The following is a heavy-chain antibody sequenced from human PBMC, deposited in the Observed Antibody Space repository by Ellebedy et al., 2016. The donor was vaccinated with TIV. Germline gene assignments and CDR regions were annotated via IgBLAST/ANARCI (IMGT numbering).Heavy chain of an antibody. V-gene: IGHV3-33*01. CDR3: ARVMDYYDSSGLDY. CDR1: GFTFSSYG. CDR2: IWYDGSNK. D-gene: IGHD3-22*01. Sequence: GESLKISCAASGFTFSSYGMHWVRQAPGKGLEWVAVIWYDGSNKYYADSVKGRFTISRDNSKNTLYLQMNSLRAEDTAVYYCARVMDYYDSSGLDYWGQGTLVTVSS. J-gene: IGHJ4*02.